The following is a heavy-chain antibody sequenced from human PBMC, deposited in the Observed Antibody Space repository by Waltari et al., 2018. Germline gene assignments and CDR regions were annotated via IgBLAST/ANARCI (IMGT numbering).Heavy chain of an antibody. V-gene: IGHV3-33*01. CDR1: GSSVENYA. Sequence: GKLVESGGGGVQPGRSLGLSWPAPGSSVENYALPGVRQAPGKGLEWLAVNWYDGRNIYYGDSVKGRFTVSRDNSQDTVFLQMHSLRAEDTAVYYCARDGRGWPQFEFDNWGQGALVSVSS. J-gene: IGHJ4*02. D-gene: IGHD5-12*01. CDR3: ARDGRGWPQFEFDN. CDR2: NWYDGRNI.